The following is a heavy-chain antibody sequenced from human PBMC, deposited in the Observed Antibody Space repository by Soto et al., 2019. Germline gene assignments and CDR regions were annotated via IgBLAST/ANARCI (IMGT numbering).Heavy chain of an antibody. V-gene: IGHV4-4*07. CDR2: IYTSGST. CDR1: DRYISIYY. D-gene: IGHD6-25*01. J-gene: IGHJ4*02. CDR3: AREGSGRFDY. Sequence: PSETLGLNCTFSDRYISIYYWSWIRQPAGKGLEWIGRIYTSGSTNYNPSLKSRVTMSVDTSKKQFSLKLSSVTAADTAVYYCAREGSGRFDYWGQGTLVTVYS.